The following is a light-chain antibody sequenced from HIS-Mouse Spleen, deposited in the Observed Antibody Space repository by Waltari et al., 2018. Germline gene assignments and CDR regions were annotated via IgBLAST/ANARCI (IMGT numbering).Light chain of an antibody. CDR2: EDS. J-gene: IGLJ2*01. CDR1: ALPKKY. Sequence: SYELTQPPSVSVSPGQTARITCSGDALPKKYAYWYQQKSGKAPVLVIYEDSKRPSGIPARVSGSSSGTMATLTISGAQVEDEADYYCYSTDSSGNHRVFGGGTKLTVL. CDR3: YSTDSSGNHRV. V-gene: IGLV3-10*01.